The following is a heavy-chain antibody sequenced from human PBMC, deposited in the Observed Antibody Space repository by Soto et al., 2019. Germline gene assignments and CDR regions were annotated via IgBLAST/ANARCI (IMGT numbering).Heavy chain of an antibody. J-gene: IGHJ4*02. Sequence: SETLSLTCIVSGGSITRNNHYWGWIRQPPGKGLEWIGSILYSGSTNYNPSLKSRVTLSVETSKIQFSLKMSFVTAADTALYYCARLGSSGWYQGSYFDYWGQGTLVTVSS. CDR2: ILYSGST. V-gene: IGHV4-39*01. CDR3: ARLGSSGWYQGSYFDY. CDR1: GGSITRNNHY. D-gene: IGHD6-19*01.